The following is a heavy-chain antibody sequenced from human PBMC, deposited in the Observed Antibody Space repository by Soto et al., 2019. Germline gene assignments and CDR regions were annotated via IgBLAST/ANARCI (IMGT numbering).Heavy chain of an antibody. CDR1: GGSISNHY. J-gene: IGHJ4*02. D-gene: IGHD7-27*01. Sequence: QVQLQESGPGLVKPSETLSLTCSVSGGSISNHYWGWIRQPPGKGLEWIGYIYYNGNTNYNPSLKSRVTMSVDTPRNHISLKLTTVTAADTAVYYCTRANWYSEYWGQGTLVTVSS. CDR2: IYYNGNT. V-gene: IGHV4-59*11. CDR3: TRANWYSEY.